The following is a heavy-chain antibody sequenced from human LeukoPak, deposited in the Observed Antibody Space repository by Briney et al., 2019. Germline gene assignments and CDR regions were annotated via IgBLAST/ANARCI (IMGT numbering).Heavy chain of an antibody. V-gene: IGHV4-39*01. CDR3: ARSYCSSSCYAVGAFDI. CDR2: IHYSGST. D-gene: IGHD2-2*01. Sequence: SETLSLTCTVSGGAISSSTYYWGWIRQPPGKGLEWMGSIHYSGSTYYNPSLKSRVTISVDMSKNQFSLKLSSVTAADTAVYYCARSYCSSSCYAVGAFDIWGQGTVVTVSS. CDR1: GGAISSSTYY. J-gene: IGHJ3*02.